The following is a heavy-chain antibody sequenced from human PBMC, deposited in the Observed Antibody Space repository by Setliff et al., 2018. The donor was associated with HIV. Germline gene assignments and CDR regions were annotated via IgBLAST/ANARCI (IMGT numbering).Heavy chain of an antibody. CDR1: GFTFSSYW. CDR3: AREKRGISYGSGFDY. V-gene: IGHV3-7*03. Sequence: GGSLRLSCAASGFTFSSYWMSWVRQAPGKGLEWVANIKQDGSEKYYVDSVKGRFTISRDNAKNSLYLQMNSLRAEDTAVYYCAREKRGISYGSGFDYWGQGTLVTVSS. D-gene: IGHD5-18*01. J-gene: IGHJ4*02. CDR2: IKQDGSEK.